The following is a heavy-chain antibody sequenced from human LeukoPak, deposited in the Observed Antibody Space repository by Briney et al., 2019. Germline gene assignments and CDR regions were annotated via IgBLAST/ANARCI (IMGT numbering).Heavy chain of an antibody. CDR1: GFTFSSYA. D-gene: IGHD3-10*01. V-gene: IGHV3-30*04. CDR3: ASGASYGSGTAIDVPFDY. J-gene: IGHJ4*02. Sequence: GGSLRLSCAASGFTFSSYAMHWVRQAPGKGLEWVAVISYDGSNKYYADSVKGRFTISRDNSKNTLYLQMNSLRAEDTAVYYCASGASYGSGTAIDVPFDYWGQGTLVTVSS. CDR2: ISYDGSNK.